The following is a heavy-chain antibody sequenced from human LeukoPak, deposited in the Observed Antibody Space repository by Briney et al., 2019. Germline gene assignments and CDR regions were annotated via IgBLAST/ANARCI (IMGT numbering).Heavy chain of an antibody. CDR2: IYYSGST. J-gene: IGHJ3*02. CDR3: ARDLAAAGAFDI. D-gene: IGHD6-13*01. V-gene: IGHV4-28*03. Sequence: SETLSLTCAVSGYSISSSNWWGWIRQPPGKGLEWIGYIYYSGSTYYNPSLKSRVTMSVDTSKNQFSLKLSSVTAADTAVYYCARDLAAAGAFDIWGQGTMVTVSS. CDR1: GYSISSSNW.